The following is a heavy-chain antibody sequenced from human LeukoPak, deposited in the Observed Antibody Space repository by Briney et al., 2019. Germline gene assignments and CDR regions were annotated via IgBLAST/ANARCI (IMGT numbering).Heavy chain of an antibody. J-gene: IGHJ4*02. CDR1: GYSISSTYY. D-gene: IGHD5-12*01. Sequence: PSETLSLTCTVSGYSISSTYYWGWIRQPPGKGLEWIGSMSYRGTTYYNPSLKSRVTISVDTSKNQFSLKLSSVTAADTAMYYCARVRRDIVATIPPYFDYWGQGTLVTVSS. V-gene: IGHV4-38-2*02. CDR2: MSYRGTT. CDR3: ARVRRDIVATIPPYFDY.